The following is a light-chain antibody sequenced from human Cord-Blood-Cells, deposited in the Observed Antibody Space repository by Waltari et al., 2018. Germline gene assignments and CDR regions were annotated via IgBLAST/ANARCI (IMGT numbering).Light chain of an antibody. CDR1: QSISSSY. CDR3: QQYGSSPYT. J-gene: IGKJ2*01. CDR2: GAD. Sequence: EIVLTQSPGTLSLSPGERATLSCRASQSISSSYLAWYQQKPGQAHRLLIHGADSRATGIPDRFSDSGAGTDFTLTISRLEPEDFAVYYCQQYGSSPYTFGQGTKLEIK. V-gene: IGKV3-20*01.